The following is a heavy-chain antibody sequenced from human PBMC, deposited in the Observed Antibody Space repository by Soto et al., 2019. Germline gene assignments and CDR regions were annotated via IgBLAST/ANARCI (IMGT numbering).Heavy chain of an antibody. Sequence: EGSLRLSCAASGFTFSSYVMHWVRRAPGKGLEWVAVIWYDGSNKYYADSVKGRFTISRDNSKNSLYLQMNSLRAEDTAVYYCARDRSGAYYYDSSGIAAFDIWGQGTLITFSS. CDR1: GFTFSSYV. CDR2: IWYDGSNK. V-gene: IGHV3-33*01. CDR3: ARDRSGAYYYDSSGIAAFDI. D-gene: IGHD3-22*01. J-gene: IGHJ3*02.